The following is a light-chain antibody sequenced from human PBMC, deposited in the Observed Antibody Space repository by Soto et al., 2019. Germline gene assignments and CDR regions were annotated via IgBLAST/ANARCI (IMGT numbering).Light chain of an antibody. V-gene: IGKV3-20*01. J-gene: IGKJ1*01. CDR1: QIVSSSY. CDR2: GAS. Sequence: DIVLTQSPGTLYLSPGERATLSCRASQIVSSSYLAWYQQRPGQAPRLLIYGASTRAAGFPDRFSGSGSGTDFTLTISRLEPEDFAVYYCQQYGSSPRTFGQGTKVDIK. CDR3: QQYGSSPRT.